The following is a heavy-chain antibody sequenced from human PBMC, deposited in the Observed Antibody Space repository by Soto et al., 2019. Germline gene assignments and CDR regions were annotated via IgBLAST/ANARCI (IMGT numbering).Heavy chain of an antibody. CDR1: GYSFTSYW. Sequence: GESLKISCKGSGYSFTSYWIGWVRPMPGKGLEWMGIIYPGDSDTRYSPSFQGQVTISADKSISTAYLQWSSLKASDTAMYYCATNSLSIAAAGTNAFDIWGQGTMVTVSS. V-gene: IGHV5-51*01. J-gene: IGHJ3*02. D-gene: IGHD6-13*01. CDR2: IYPGDSDT. CDR3: ATNSLSIAAAGTNAFDI.